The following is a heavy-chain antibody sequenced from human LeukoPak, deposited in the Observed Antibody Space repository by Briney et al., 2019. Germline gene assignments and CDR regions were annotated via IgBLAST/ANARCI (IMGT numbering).Heavy chain of an antibody. CDR3: ARRDVATHRFDY. V-gene: IGHV4-30-4*01. Sequence: SETLSLTCTVSGSMYNYYWSWIRRPPGEGLEWIGYIYHSGTSYYNPSLRSRVSISVDTSKNQFSLNLRSVTDADTAVYYCARRDVATHRFDYWGQGALVTVSS. D-gene: IGHD5-12*01. J-gene: IGHJ4*02. CDR1: GSMYNYY. CDR2: IYHSGTS.